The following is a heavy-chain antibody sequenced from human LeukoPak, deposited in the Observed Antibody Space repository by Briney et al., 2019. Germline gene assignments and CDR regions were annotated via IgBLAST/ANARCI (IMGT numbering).Heavy chain of an antibody. D-gene: IGHD1-26*01. CDR1: GFTFSDHY. Sequence: PGGSLRLSCAASGFTFSDHYMDWVRQAPGKGLEWVGRTRNKANSYTTEYAASVKGRFTISRDDSKNSLYLQMNSLKTEDTAVYYCASGSYARDAFDIWGQGTMVTVSS. CDR3: ASGSYARDAFDI. J-gene: IGHJ3*02. V-gene: IGHV3-72*01. CDR2: TRNKANSYTT.